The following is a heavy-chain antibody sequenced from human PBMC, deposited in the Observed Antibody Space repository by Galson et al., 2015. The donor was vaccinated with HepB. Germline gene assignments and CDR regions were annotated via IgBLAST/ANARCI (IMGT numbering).Heavy chain of an antibody. CDR3: AQTGWDVPGY. CDR1: GFTFTTSW. V-gene: IGHV3-7*03. J-gene: IGHJ4*02. D-gene: IGHD1-14*01. CDR2: IKPDGSEK. Sequence: SLRLSCAASGFTFTTSWMGWVRQAPGKGLEWVANIKPDGSEKYYVDSVKGRFTISRDNAKNSLFLQMDSLRAEDTAVYYCAQTGWDVPGYWGLGTLVTVSS.